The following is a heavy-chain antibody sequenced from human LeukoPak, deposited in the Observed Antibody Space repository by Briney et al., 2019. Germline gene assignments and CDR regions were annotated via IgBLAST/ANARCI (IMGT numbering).Heavy chain of an antibody. D-gene: IGHD3-10*01. Sequence: SETLSLTCTVSGGSISSSSYYWSWIRQHPGKGLECIGYIYYSGSTYYSPSLKSRVIISIDMSENQFSLKLSSVTAADTAVYYCARGEFYSGTYYYYGIDVWGQGTTVTVSS. CDR1: GGSISSSSYY. J-gene: IGHJ6*02. CDR2: IYYSGST. CDR3: ARGEFYSGTYYYYGIDV. V-gene: IGHV4-31*03.